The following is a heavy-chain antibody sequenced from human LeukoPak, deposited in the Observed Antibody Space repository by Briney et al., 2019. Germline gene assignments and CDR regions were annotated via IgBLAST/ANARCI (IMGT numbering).Heavy chain of an antibody. CDR3: ARHCPYGSGSYSPFYFDY. CDR1: GDSISSYY. CDR2: IYYSGST. V-gene: IGHV4-59*08. D-gene: IGHD3-10*01. J-gene: IGHJ4*02. Sequence: PSETLSLTCTVSGDSISSYYWSWTRQPPGKGLEWIGYIYYSGSTNYNPSLKSRVTISVDTSKNQFSLKLSSATAADTGVYYCARHCPYGSGSYSPFYFDYWGQGTLVTVSS.